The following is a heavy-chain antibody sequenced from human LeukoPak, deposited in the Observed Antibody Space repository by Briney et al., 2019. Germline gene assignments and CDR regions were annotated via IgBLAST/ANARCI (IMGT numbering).Heavy chain of an antibody. D-gene: IGHD2-15*01. CDR3: AREWDIVVVVADSAFDI. J-gene: IGHJ3*02. CDR2: INPSGGSR. CDR1: GDTFSIDY. V-gene: IGHV1-46*01. Sequence: ASVKVSCKASGDTFSIDYMHWVRQAPGQGLEWMGIINPSGGSRSYAQKFQGRVTMTRDTSISTAYMELSRLRSDDTAVYYCAREWDIVVVVADSAFDIWGQGTMVTVSS.